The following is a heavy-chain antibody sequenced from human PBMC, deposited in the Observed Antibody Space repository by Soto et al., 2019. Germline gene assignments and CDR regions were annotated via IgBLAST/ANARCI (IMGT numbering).Heavy chain of an antibody. V-gene: IGHV4-34*01. CDR3: ARGKRRRWYYYGMDV. CDR1: GGSFSGYY. D-gene: IGHD1-1*01. J-gene: IGHJ6*02. Sequence: LSLTCAVYGGSFSGYYWSWIRQPPGKGLEWIGEINHSGSTNYNPSLKSRVTISVDTSKNQFSLKLSSVTAADTAVYYCARGKRRRWYYYGMDVWGQGTTVTVSS. CDR2: INHSGST.